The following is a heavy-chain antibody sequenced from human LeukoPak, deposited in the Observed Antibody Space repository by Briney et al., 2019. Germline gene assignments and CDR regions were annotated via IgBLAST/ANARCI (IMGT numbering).Heavy chain of an antibody. D-gene: IGHD5/OR15-5a*01. CDR3: AKIYAPHAFDI. CDR2: IKQDGSEQ. Sequence: PGRSLRLSCAASGFTFSSYWMSWVRQAPGKGLEWVANIKQDGSEQYYVDSVRGRFTVSRDNAKNSLYLQMNSLRAEDTAVYYCAKIYAPHAFDIWGKGTMVTVSS. CDR1: GFTFSSYW. J-gene: IGHJ3*02. V-gene: IGHV3-7*01.